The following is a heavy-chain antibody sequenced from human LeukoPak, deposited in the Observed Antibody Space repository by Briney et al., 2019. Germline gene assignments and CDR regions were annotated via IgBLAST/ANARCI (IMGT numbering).Heavy chain of an antibody. CDR2: ISWNSGSI. D-gene: IGHD2-2*01. Sequence: GRSLRLSCAASGFTFDDYAMHWVRQAPGKGLEWVSGISWNSGSIGYADSVKGRFTISRDNAKNSLYLQMNSLRAEDMALYYCAEDIRSYHDAFDIWGQGTMVTVSS. V-gene: IGHV3-9*03. J-gene: IGHJ3*02. CDR3: AEDIRSYHDAFDI. CDR1: GFTFDDYA.